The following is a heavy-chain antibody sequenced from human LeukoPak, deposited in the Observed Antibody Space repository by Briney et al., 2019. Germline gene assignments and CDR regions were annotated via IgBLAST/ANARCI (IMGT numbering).Heavy chain of an antibody. D-gene: IGHD3-9*01. CDR2: INHSGST. CDR3: ARRDYDILTGYYWFDP. Sequence: SETLSLTCAVYGGSFSGYYWSWIRQPPGKGLEWIGEINHSGSTNYHPSLKSRVTISIDTSKNQFSLKLSSVTAADTAVYYCARRDYDILTGYYWFDPWGQGTLVTVSS. V-gene: IGHV4-34*01. CDR1: GGSFSGYY. J-gene: IGHJ5*02.